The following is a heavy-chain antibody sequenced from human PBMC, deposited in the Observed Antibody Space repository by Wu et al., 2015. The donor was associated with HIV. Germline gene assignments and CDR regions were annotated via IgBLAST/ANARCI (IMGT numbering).Heavy chain of an antibody. CDR3: ARDLLRDTMGSGRFRWAFWII. J-gene: IGHJ3*02. CDR1: GYTFTGYY. D-gene: IGHD3-10*01. CDR2: INPNSGGT. V-gene: IGHV1-2*02. Sequence: QVQLVQSGAEVKKPGASVKVSCKASGYTFTGYYMHWVRQAPGQGLEWMGWINPNSGGTNYAQKFQGRVTMTRDTSISTAYMELSRLRSDDTAVYYCARDLLRDTMGSGRFRWAFWIIWGQGTMVTVSS.